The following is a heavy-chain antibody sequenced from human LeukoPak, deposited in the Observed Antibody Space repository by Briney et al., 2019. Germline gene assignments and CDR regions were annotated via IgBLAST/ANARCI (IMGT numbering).Heavy chain of an antibody. CDR1: GGTFSSYA. V-gene: IGHV1-69*05. Sequence: GSSVKVSCKASGGTFSSYAISWVRQAPGQGLEWMGGIIPIFGTANYAQKFQGRVTITTDESTSTAYMELSSLRSEDTAVYYCASGNDYGDYVRPPGYYYYYYMDVWGKGTTVTVSS. J-gene: IGHJ6*03. CDR2: IIPIFGTA. CDR3: ASGNDYGDYVRPPGYYYYYYMDV. D-gene: IGHD4-17*01.